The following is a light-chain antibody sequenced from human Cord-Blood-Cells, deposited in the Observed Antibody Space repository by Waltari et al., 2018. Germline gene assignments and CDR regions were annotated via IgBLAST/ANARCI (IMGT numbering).Light chain of an antibody. CDR2: AAS. J-gene: IGKJ3*01. Sequence: IQMTQSPSSLSASVGERVTITCRASQSIRSYLNWYQQKPGKAPKLLIYAASSLQSGVPSRFSGSGSGTDFTLTISSLQPEDFATYYCQQSYSTPFTFGPGTKVDIK. CDR3: QQSYSTPFT. CDR1: QSIRSY. V-gene: IGKV1-39*01.